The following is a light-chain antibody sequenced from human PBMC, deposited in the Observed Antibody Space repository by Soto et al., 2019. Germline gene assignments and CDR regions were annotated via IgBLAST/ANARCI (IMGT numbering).Light chain of an antibody. CDR2: RAS. CDR3: LQYHNFWA. CDR1: QNIYYN. J-gene: IGKJ1*01. V-gene: IGKV3-15*01. Sequence: ILMTQSPATVSVSPGESATLSCRASQNIYYNVAWYQHRPGQAPRLLIYRASTRAPGVPARFSGSGSGTEFTLTISSLQPEYFTGYPCLQYHNFWAFGQGTKLDIK.